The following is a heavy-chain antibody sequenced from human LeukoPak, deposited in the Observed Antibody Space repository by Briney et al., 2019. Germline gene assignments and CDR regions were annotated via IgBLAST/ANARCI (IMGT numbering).Heavy chain of an antibody. CDR2: ITGSGGTT. CDR1: GLSFSIYG. D-gene: IGHD2-21*01. V-gene: IGHV3-23*01. J-gene: IGHJ4*02. Sequence: PGGSLRLSCAASGLSFSIYGMNWVRQAPGKGLEWVSGITGSGGTTYYADSVKGRATISRDNSKNTLYLQMNSLRAEDTAIYYCARDLRVISFDNWGQGTLVSVSS. CDR3: ARDLRVISFDN.